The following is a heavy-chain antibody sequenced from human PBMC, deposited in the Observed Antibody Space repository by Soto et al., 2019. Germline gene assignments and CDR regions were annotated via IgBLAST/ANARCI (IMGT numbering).Heavy chain of an antibody. CDR1: GFVVNRNY. V-gene: IGHV3-53*01. J-gene: IGHJ4*02. CDR3: ARSPYCGTECNSGYLDF. D-gene: IGHD2-21*01. CDR2: MYSDGKT. Sequence: PGGSLRLSCATSGFVVNRNYMHWVRQAPGKGLEWVSVMYSDGKTYYGESVKGRFTISRDNSKNTVFLHMKSLRAEDTAVYYCARSPYCGTECNSGYLDFRGQGSLVTVSS.